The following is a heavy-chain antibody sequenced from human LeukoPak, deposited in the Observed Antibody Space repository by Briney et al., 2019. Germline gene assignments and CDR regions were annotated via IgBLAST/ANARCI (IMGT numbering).Heavy chain of an antibody. CDR2: IWYDGTNK. D-gene: IGHD3-22*01. J-gene: IGHJ4*02. CDR1: GFTFRRYG. Sequence: RSLRLSCGASGFTFRRYGMHRVRQAPGKGLGGVAVIWYDGTNKYYADSVKGRFTISRDSPKNTLYLQMNSLRAEDTAVYYCARAAYDNSGYLTLWGQGTLVTVSS. CDR3: ARAAYDNSGYLTL. V-gene: IGHV3-33*01.